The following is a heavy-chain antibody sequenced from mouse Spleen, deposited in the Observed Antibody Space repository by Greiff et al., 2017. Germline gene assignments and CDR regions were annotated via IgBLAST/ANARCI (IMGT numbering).Heavy chain of an antibody. CDR3: ARWDSSGPYAMDY. Sequence: VQLQQSGAELVRPGTSVKVSCKASGYAFTNYLLEWVKQRPGQGLEWIGVINPGSGGTNYNEKFKGKATLTVDKSSSTAYMQLSSLTSDDSAVYFCARWDSSGPYAMDYWGQGTSVTVSS. CDR1: GYAFTNYL. CDR2: INPGSGGT. J-gene: IGHJ4*01. D-gene: IGHD3-2*01. V-gene: IGHV1-54*01.